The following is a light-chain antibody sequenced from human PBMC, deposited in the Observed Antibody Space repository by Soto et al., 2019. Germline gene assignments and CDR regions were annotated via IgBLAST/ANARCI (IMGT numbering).Light chain of an antibody. CDR2: GAS. Sequence: DIQLTQSPSSLSASVGDRVTITCRASQNINKFLNWYQHKPGKAPNLLIYGASSLQNGVPSRFSGSRSGTDFTLTIRSLQPEDYATYYCQQSFSTPPLTFGGGTKVEIK. CDR1: QNINKF. J-gene: IGKJ4*01. V-gene: IGKV1-39*01. CDR3: QQSFSTPPLT.